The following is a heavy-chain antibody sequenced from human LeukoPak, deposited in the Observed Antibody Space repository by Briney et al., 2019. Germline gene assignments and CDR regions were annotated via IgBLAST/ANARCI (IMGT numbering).Heavy chain of an antibody. V-gene: IGHV4-39*07. D-gene: IGHD2-15*01. CDR2: IHYSGST. CDR1: GDSITSRSYY. J-gene: IGHJ6*02. Sequence: PSETLSLTCTVSGDSITSRSYYWGWIRQPPGKGLEWIGSTIHYSGSTYYCPSLKSRVTISVDKSTKQFSLNLTSVTAADTAVYYCTSSRGRLYGVDVWGQGTTVIVSS. CDR3: TSSRGRLYGVDV.